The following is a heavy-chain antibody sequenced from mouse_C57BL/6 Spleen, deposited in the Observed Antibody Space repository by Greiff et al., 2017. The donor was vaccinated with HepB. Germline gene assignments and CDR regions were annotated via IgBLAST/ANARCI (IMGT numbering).Heavy chain of an antibody. CDR1: GYTFTSYW. CDR2: IDPSDSYT. V-gene: IGHV1-50*01. Sequence: QVQLQQPGAELVKPGASVKLSCKASGYTFTSYWMQWVKQRPGQGLEWIGEIDPSDSYTNYNQKFKGKATLTVDTSSSTAYMQLSSLTSEDSAVYDCARERGNWDVYWGQGTTLTVSS. D-gene: IGHD4-1*01. CDR3: ARERGNWDVY. J-gene: IGHJ2*01.